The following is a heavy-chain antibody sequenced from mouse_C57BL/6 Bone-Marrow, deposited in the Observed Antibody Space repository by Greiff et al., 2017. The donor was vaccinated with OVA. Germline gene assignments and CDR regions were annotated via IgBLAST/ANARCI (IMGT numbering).Heavy chain of an antibody. CDR2: INPNNGGT. CDR1: GYTFTDYY. Sequence: VQLQQSGPVLVKPGASVKMSCKASGYTFTDYYMNWVKQSHGKSLEWIGDINPNNGGTSYNQKFKGKATLTVDKSSSTAYMELRSLTSEDSAVYYCARFTTVVATYDYWGQGTTLTVSS. CDR3: ARFTTVVATYDY. J-gene: IGHJ2*01. D-gene: IGHD1-1*01. V-gene: IGHV1-26*01.